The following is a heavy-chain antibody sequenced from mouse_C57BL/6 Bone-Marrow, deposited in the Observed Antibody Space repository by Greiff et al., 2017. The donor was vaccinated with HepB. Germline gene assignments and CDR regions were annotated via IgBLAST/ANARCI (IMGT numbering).Heavy chain of an antibody. CDR3: ARVWPYYFDY. V-gene: IGHV5-16*01. CDR1: GFTFSDYY. D-gene: IGHD1-1*02. J-gene: IGHJ2*01. Sequence: DVKLVESEGGLVQPGSSMKLSCTASGFTFSDYYMAWVRQVPEKGLEWVANINYDGSSTYYLDSLKSRFIISRDNAKNILYLQMSSLKSEDTATYYCARVWPYYFDYWGQGTTLTVSS. CDR2: INYDGSST.